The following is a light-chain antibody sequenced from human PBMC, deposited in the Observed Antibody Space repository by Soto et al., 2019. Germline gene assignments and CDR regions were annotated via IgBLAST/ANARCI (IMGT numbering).Light chain of an antibody. CDR1: SSNIGSNT. V-gene: IGLV1-44*01. Sequence: QPVLTQPPSASGTPGQRVTISCSGSSSNIGSNTVSWYQRLPGTAPKVLIYSDNQRPSGVPDRFSGSKSGTSASLAISGLQSGDEADYYCAAWDDSLNGHVVFGGGTQLTVL. CDR2: SDN. J-gene: IGLJ2*01. CDR3: AAWDDSLNGHVV.